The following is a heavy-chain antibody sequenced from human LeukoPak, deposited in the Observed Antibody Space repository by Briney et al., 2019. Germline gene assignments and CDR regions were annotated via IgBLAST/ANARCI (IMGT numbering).Heavy chain of an antibody. CDR2: ISGSGGST. J-gene: IGHJ4*02. CDR3: AKDHTYAYYDILTGYYSPYYFDY. D-gene: IGHD3-9*01. V-gene: IGHV3-23*01. CDR1: GVTFSSYA. Sequence: PGGSLRLSCAASGVTFSSYAMSWVRQAPGKGLEWVSAISGSGGSTYYADSVKGRFTISRDNSKNTLYLQMNSLRAEDTAVYYCAKDHTYAYYDILTGYYSPYYFDYWGQGTLVTVSS.